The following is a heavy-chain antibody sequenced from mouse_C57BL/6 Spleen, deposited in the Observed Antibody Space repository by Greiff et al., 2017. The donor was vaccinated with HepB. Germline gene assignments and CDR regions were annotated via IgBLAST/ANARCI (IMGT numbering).Heavy chain of an antibody. CDR1: GYTFTSYW. J-gene: IGHJ3*01. D-gene: IGHD4-1*01. V-gene: IGHV1-55*01. CDR2: IYHGSGST. Sequence: QVQLQQSGAELVKPGASVKMSCKASGYTFTSYWITWVKQRPGQGLEWIGDIYHGSGSTNYNEKFKSKATLTVDTSYSTAYMQLSSLTSEDSAVYYCARGLTGTFAYWGQGTLVTVSA. CDR3: ARGLTGTFAY.